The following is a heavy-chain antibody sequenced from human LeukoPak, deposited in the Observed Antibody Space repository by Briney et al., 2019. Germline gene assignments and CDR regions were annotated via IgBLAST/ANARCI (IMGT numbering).Heavy chain of an antibody. Sequence: ASVKVSCKASGYTFASYAISWVRQAPGQGLEWMGISAYNGNTNSAQKLQGRVTMTTDTSTSTGYMELRSLRSDDTAVYYCAKMPVSYSSGWTTFDYWGRGTLVTVSS. D-gene: IGHD6-19*01. CDR1: GYTFASYA. V-gene: IGHV1-18*01. CDR3: AKMPVSYSSGWTTFDY. CDR2: SAYNGNT. J-gene: IGHJ4*02.